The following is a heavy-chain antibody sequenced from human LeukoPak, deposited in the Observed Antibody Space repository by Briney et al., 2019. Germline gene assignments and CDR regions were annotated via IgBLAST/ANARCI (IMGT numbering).Heavy chain of an antibody. J-gene: IGHJ4*02. Sequence: NPSEALSLTCAVYGGSFSGYYWSWIRQPPGKGLEWIGEINHSGSANYNPSLKSRVAMSIDTSKNQFSLRLSSVTAADTAVYYCARHHGSWIRVPPRFGFDLWGQGTLVTVSS. CDR2: INHSGSA. D-gene: IGHD3-10*01. V-gene: IGHV4-34*01. CDR3: ARHHGSWIRVPPRFGFDL. CDR1: GGSFSGYY.